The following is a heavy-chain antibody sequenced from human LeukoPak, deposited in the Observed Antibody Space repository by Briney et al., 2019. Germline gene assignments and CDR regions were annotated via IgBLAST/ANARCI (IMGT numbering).Heavy chain of an antibody. CDR2: IYYSGST. Sequence: SETLSLTCTVSGGSVSSGSYYWSWIRQPPGKGLEWIGYIYYSGSTNYNPSLKSRVTISVDTSKNQFSLKLSSVTAADTAVYYCARSGYYYDSSGRSPFDYWGQGTLVTVSS. J-gene: IGHJ4*02. D-gene: IGHD3-22*01. V-gene: IGHV4-61*01. CDR3: ARSGYYYDSSGRSPFDY. CDR1: GGSVSSGSYY.